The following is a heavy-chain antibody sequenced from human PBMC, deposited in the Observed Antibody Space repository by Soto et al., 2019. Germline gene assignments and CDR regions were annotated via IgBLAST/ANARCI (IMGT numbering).Heavy chain of an antibody. CDR2: IYYSGST. D-gene: IGHD1-26*01. CDR1: GGSISSYY. V-gene: IGHV4-59*03. CDR3: AGAYRTPDYYYGMDV. Sequence: QVQLQESGPGLVKPSETLSLTCTVSGGSISSYYWSWIRQPPGKGLEWIGYIYYSGSTNYNPSLKSRATIXXDXSXXQLSLKLSAVTAAATAVYYSAGAYRTPDYYYGMDVWGQGTTVTVSS. J-gene: IGHJ6*02.